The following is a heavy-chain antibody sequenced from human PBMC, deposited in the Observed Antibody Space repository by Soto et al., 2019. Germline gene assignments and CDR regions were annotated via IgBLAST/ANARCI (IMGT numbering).Heavy chain of an antibody. CDR1: GFTFGDYA. Sequence: EVQLVESGGGLVQPGRSLRLSCVASGFTFGDYAMSWVRQVPGKGLEWVSTISWNSGRLTYSDSVKGRFTISRDNAKNSLFLQMNSPRPEDTALYHCAKSYEMGPTYYFDYWGQGTLVTVSS. CDR2: ISWNSGRL. CDR3: AKSYEMGPTYYFDY. J-gene: IGHJ4*02. D-gene: IGHD3-16*01. V-gene: IGHV3-9*01.